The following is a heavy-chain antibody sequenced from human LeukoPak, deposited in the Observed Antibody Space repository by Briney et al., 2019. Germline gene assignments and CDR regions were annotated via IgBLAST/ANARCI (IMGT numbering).Heavy chain of an antibody. CDR3: ARDNSGMDV. CDR2: IWYDGSNK. J-gene: IGHJ6*02. CDR1: GFSFSSYG. D-gene: IGHD4-23*01. Sequence: GGSLRLSCAASGFSFSSYGMHWVRQAPGKGLEWVAVIWYDGSNKYYADSVKGRFTISRDNSKNTVYLQMNSLRAEDTAVYHCARDNSGMDVWGQGTTVTVSS. V-gene: IGHV3-33*01.